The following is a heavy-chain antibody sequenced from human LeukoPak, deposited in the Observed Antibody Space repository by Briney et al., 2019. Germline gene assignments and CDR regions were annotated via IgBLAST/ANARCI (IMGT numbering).Heavy chain of an antibody. D-gene: IGHD2-15*01. V-gene: IGHV4-30-4*01. Sequence: SETLSLTCTVSGGSISSGDYSWSWIRQPPGKGLEWIGYIYYSGSTYYNPSRKSRVTISVDTSKNQFSLKLSSVTAADTAVYYCARVEDCSGGSCYAVGFDYWGQGTLVTVSS. CDR3: ARVEDCSGGSCYAVGFDY. CDR1: GGSISSGDYS. CDR2: IYYSGST. J-gene: IGHJ4*02.